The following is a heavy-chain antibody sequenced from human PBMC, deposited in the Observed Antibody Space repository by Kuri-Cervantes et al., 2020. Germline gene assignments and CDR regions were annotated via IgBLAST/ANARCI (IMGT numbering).Heavy chain of an antibody. V-gene: IGHV1-2*02. D-gene: IGHD3-22*01. CDR1: GYTFTGYY. CDR2: INPNSGGT. CDR3: AGPDYDRSGYPLGY. J-gene: IGHJ4*02. Sequence: ASVKVSCKASGYTFTGYYMHWVRQVPGQGREWMGWINPNSGGTNYAQRFQGRVTMTRDTSISTAYMEFSRLRSDDTAVYYCAGPDYDRSGYPLGYWGQGTLVTVSS.